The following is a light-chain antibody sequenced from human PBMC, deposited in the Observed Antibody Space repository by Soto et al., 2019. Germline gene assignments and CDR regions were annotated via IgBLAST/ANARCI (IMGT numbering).Light chain of an antibody. V-gene: IGKV3-11*01. J-gene: IGKJ1*01. CDR1: QSVSSY. CDR3: QQRSNWPRT. CDR2: DAS. Sequence: EIVLTQSPATLSLSPGERATLSCRASQSVSSYLAWYQQKPGQAPRILIYDASNRATGIPARFSGSGSGTDFTLTISILDPEDFAVYYCQQRSNWPRTFGQGTKVEIK.